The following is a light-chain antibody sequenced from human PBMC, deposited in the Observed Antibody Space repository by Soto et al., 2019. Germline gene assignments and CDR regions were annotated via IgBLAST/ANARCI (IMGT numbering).Light chain of an antibody. Sequence: DIQMTQSPSTLSASVGDRVTITCRASQSISSWLAWYQQKPGKAPKLLIYKASSLESGVPSRLSVSGSGKEFTLTISSLQPDDFATYYCQQYNSSPTFGQGTKVEIK. CDR2: KAS. J-gene: IGKJ1*01. CDR1: QSISSW. V-gene: IGKV1-5*03. CDR3: QQYNSSPT.